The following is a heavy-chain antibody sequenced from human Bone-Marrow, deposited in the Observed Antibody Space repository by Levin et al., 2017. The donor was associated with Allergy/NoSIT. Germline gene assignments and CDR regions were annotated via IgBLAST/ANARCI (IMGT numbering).Heavy chain of an antibody. V-gene: IGHV4-61*01. Sequence: GSLRLSCTVSGGSVSSGSYYWSWIRQPPGKGLEWIGYIYYSGSTNYNPSLKSRVTISVDTSKNQFSLKLSSVTAADTAVYYCARGVSGYYTGYYYYYMDVWGKGTTVTVSS. CDR2: IYYSGST. D-gene: IGHD3-3*01. J-gene: IGHJ6*03. CDR3: ARGVSGYYTGYYYYYMDV. CDR1: GGSVSSGSYY.